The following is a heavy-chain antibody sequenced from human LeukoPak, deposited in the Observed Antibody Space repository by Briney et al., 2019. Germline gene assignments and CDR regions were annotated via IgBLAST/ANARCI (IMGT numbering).Heavy chain of an antibody. D-gene: IGHD6-13*01. J-gene: IGHJ4*02. V-gene: IGHV3-23*01. CDR1: GFTFSSYA. CDR2: ISGSGGST. Sequence: GGSLRLSCAASGFTFSSYAMSWVRQAPGKGLEWVSAISGSGGSTYYADSVKGRFTISRDNSKTTLYLQMNSLRAEDTAVYYCAKVFYPAAGTGRVDFPFDYWGQGTLVTVSS. CDR3: AKVFYPAAGTGRVDFPFDY.